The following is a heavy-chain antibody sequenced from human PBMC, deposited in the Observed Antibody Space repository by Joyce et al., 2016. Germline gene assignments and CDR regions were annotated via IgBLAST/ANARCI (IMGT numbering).Heavy chain of an antibody. CDR1: GFPFSNAW. J-gene: IGHJ4*02. Sequence: EVQLVESGGGLVEPGGSLRLSCAASGFPFSNAWMTWIRQAPGKGLEWVGFIKSKANGETTRYGAPVKGRFTISRDDSKSIVYLQMNSLKSDDTAVYYCGGWRIWGQGTLVTVSS. D-gene: IGHD3-16*01. V-gene: IGHV3-15*01. CDR2: IKSKANGETT. CDR3: GGWRI.